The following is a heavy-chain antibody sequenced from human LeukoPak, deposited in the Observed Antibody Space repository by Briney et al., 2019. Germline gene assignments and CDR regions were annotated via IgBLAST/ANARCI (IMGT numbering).Heavy chain of an antibody. D-gene: IGHD5-12*01. Sequence: WGSLRLSCAASGFTFSSYSMNWVRQGPGKGLEWVSYISSSSSSTIYYADSVKGRFTISRDNAKNSLYLQMNSLRAEDTAVYYCVRVEASGYDYRAFDYWGQGTLVTVSS. CDR3: VRVEASGYDYRAFDY. V-gene: IGHV3-48*01. CDR1: GFTFSSYS. J-gene: IGHJ4*02. CDR2: ISSSSSSTI.